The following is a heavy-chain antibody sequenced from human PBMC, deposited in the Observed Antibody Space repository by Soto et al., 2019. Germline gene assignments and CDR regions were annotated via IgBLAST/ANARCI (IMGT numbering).Heavy chain of an antibody. CDR3: ARLCCSASSCYSVGAFDI. CDR1: GFTFSSYG. J-gene: IGHJ3*02. CDR2: IWFDGSDK. V-gene: IGHV3-33*01. Sequence: VGSLRLSCAASGFTFSSYGMHWVRQAPGKGLEWVALIWFDGSDKYYTESVKGRFTISRDNSKSTLYLQMNSLRAEDTAVYYCARLCCSASSCYSVGAFDIRGQGTMVTVSS. D-gene: IGHD2-15*01.